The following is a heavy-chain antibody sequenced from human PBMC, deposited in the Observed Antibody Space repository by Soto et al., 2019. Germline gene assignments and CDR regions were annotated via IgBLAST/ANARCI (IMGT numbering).Heavy chain of an antibody. CDR2: IYPGDSDT. CDR1: GYKVSTWHNFTSYW. V-gene: IGHV5-51*01. J-gene: IGHJ6*02. Sequence: GESLKLSCMGSGYKVSTWHNFTSYWIAWVRQMPGEGLEWMGIIYPGDSDTRYSPSFQGQVTISADKSISTAYLQWSSLKASDTAMYYCAGGGVRGVITRTRDYYGMDVWGQGTTVTVSS. CDR3: AGGGVRGVITRTRDYYGMDV. D-gene: IGHD3-10*01.